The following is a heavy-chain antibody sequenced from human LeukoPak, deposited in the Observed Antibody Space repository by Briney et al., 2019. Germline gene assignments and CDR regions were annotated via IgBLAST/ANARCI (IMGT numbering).Heavy chain of an antibody. CDR2: IKSKTDGGTT. V-gene: IGHV3-15*01. Sequence: GGSLRLSCAASGFTFSNAWMSWVRQAPGKGLEWVGRIKSKTDGGTTDYAAPVKGRFTISRDDSKNTLYLQMNSLKTEDTAAYYWTTVTVGATQRDYYYYYMDVWGKGTTVTVSS. CDR3: TTVTVGATQRDYYYYYMDV. D-gene: IGHD1-26*01. CDR1: GFTFSNAW. J-gene: IGHJ6*03.